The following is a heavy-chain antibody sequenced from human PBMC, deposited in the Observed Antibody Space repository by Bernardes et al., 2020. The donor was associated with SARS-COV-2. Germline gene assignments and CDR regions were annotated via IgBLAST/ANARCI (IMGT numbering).Heavy chain of an antibody. CDR3: ARLDSSFAFDI. V-gene: IGHV2-70*04. CDR1: GFSLSTSGMR. Sequence: SGPTLVKPTQTLTLTCTFSGFSLSTSGMRVSWIRQPPGKALEWLARIDWDDDKFYSTSLKTRLTISKDTSKSQVVLTMTNMDPVDTATYYCARLDSSFAFDIWGQGTMVTVSS. J-gene: IGHJ3*02. D-gene: IGHD3-22*01. CDR2: IDWDDDK.